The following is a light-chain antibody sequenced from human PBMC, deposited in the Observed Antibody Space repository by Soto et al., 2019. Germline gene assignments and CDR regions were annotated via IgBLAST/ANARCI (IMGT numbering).Light chain of an antibody. J-gene: IGKJ1*01. CDR2: DIS. V-gene: IGKV3-20*01. CDR1: QSVSARQ. CDR3: QRYDQSLWT. Sequence: EIVFAQSPGTLSFSPGERATLPCRASQSVSARQLAWYQQKPGQGPRLLIYDISIGADGIPDRFSGSGSGTDFTLTLSRLETEDFAMYDCQRYDQSLWTVGQGTKVDIK.